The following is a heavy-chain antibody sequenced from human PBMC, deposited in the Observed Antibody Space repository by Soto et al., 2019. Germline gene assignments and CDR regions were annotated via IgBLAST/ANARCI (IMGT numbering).Heavy chain of an antibody. D-gene: IGHD2-15*01. CDR2: IYYSGST. CDR1: GGSISSGGYY. Sequence: SETLSLTCTVSGGSISSGGYYWSWIRQHPGKGLERIGSIYYSGSTYYNTSLKSRVTISVDTSKNQYSLKLRSVTAADTAVYYCARYQEDRYCSGGSCFFNWFDPWGQGTLVTVS. V-gene: IGHV4-31*03. CDR3: ARYQEDRYCSGGSCFFNWFDP. J-gene: IGHJ5*02.